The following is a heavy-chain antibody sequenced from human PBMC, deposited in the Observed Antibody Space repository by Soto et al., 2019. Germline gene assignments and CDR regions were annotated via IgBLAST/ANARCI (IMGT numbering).Heavy chain of an antibody. Sequence: SETLSLTCTVSGGSISSGGYYWSWIRQHPGKGLEWIGYIYYSGSTYYNPSLKSRVIISVDTSKNQFSLKLSSVTAADTAVYYCARDVYDSSGYYYGPWFDPWGQGTLVTVSS. CDR1: GGSISSGGYY. CDR2: IYYSGST. D-gene: IGHD3-22*01. CDR3: ARDVYDSSGYYYGPWFDP. J-gene: IGHJ5*02. V-gene: IGHV4-31*03.